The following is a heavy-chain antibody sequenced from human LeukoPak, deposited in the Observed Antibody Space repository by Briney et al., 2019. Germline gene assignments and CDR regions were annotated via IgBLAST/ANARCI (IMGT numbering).Heavy chain of an antibody. Sequence: PSETLSLTCTVSGGSISNYYWTWIRQPPGKGLEWIGYIYYSGSTEYNPSLKSRVTISVDTSKYQFSLKLNSVTAADTAVYYCARRVAVAPYYGMDVWGQGTTVTVSS. CDR3: ARRVAVAPYYGMDV. CDR2: IYYSGST. V-gene: IGHV4-59*08. CDR1: GGSISNYY. J-gene: IGHJ6*02. D-gene: IGHD6-13*01.